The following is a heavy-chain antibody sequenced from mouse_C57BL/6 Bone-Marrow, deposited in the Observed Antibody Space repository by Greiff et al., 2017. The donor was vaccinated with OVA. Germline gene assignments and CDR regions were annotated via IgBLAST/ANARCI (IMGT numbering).Heavy chain of an antibody. CDR1: GYTFTNYW. V-gene: IGHV1-63*01. Sequence: QVQLKQSGAELVRPGTSVKMSCKASGYTFTNYWIGWAKQRPGHGLEWIGDIYPGGGYTNYNEKFKGTATLTADKSSSTAYMQFSSLTSEDSAIYYCARRAHYYGSSIFDYWGQGTTLTVSS. CDR2: IYPGGGYT. CDR3: ARRAHYYGSSIFDY. D-gene: IGHD1-1*01. J-gene: IGHJ2*01.